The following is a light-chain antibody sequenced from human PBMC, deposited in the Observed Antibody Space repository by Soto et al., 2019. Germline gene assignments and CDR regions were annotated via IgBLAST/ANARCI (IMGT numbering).Light chain of an antibody. V-gene: IGKV1-5*01. CDR3: QQYNSYSGM. J-gene: IGKJ1*01. CDR2: DAS. Sequence: IHMTHSPSTLSASLLYRFTFTFLASQTIGSWLAWYQQKPGRAPKLLIFDASSLESGVPSRFSGNGSGTEFTLTISGLQPDDFASYYCQQYNSYSGMFGQGTKVDIK. CDR1: QTIGSW.